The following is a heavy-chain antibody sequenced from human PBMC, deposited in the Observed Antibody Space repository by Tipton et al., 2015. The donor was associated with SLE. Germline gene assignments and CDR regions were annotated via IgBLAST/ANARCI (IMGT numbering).Heavy chain of an antibody. D-gene: IGHD6-13*01. CDR2: IYYDGTS. CDR3: AKRGSSWHGGYYGLDV. Sequence: GLVKPSETLSLTCTVSGGSISSSHYYWGWIRQPPGRGLEWIAAIYYDGTSYYNPSLQSRVTISGDTSKNHFSLRLTSVTAADTAVYYCAKRGSSWHGGYYGLDVWGQGTTVTVSS. CDR1: GGSISSSHYY. V-gene: IGHV4-39*02. J-gene: IGHJ6*02.